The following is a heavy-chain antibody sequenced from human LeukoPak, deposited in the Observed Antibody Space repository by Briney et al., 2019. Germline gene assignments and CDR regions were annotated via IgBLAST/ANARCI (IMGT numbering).Heavy chain of an antibody. Sequence: PSETLSLTXTVSGGSISSYYWSWIRQPPGKGLEWIGYIYYSGSTNYNPSLKSRVTISVDTSKNQFSLKLSSVTAADTAVYYCARAWSVVVPAAKLFDPWGQGTLVTVSS. CDR2: IYYSGST. J-gene: IGHJ5*02. V-gene: IGHV4-59*01. CDR3: ARAWSVVVPAAKLFDP. CDR1: GGSISSYY. D-gene: IGHD2-2*01.